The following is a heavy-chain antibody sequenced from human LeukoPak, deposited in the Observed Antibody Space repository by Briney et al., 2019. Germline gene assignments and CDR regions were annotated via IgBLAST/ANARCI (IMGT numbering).Heavy chain of an antibody. J-gene: IGHJ4*02. Sequence: GGSLRLSCAASGFTFSSYGMHWVCQAPGKGLEWVSYISRSSSYIYYTDSVKGRFTISRDNAKNSLFLQMNSLRAEDTAVYYCARDLSEYSSGWYNFDFWGQGTLVTVSS. V-gene: IGHV3-21*01. CDR2: ISRSSSYI. D-gene: IGHD6-19*01. CDR1: GFTFSSYG. CDR3: ARDLSEYSSGWYNFDF.